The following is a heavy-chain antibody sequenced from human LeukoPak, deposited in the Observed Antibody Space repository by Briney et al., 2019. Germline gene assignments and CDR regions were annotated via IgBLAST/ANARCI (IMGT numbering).Heavy chain of an antibody. J-gene: IGHJ4*02. V-gene: IGHV4-39*01. Sequence: SETLSLTCTVSGGSISSSSYYWGWIRQPPGKGLEWIGSIYYSGSTYYNPSLTSRVTISVDTSKNQFSLKLSSVTAADTAVYYCARLSVAERDYLGQGTLVTVSS. CDR2: IYYSGST. CDR3: ARLSVAERDY. CDR1: GGSISSSSYY. D-gene: IGHD6-19*01.